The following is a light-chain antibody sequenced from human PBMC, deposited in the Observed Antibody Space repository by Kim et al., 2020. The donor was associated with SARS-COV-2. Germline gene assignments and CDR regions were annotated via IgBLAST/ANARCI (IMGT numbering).Light chain of an antibody. CDR1: TSDIGGYDF. Sequence: GQSITISCTGTTSDIGGYDFVSWYQQHPGKAPKFLIYDVTTRPSGVSNRFSGSKSGNTASLTISGLQAEDEGDYYCCSYTDSSTWVFGGGTQLTVL. J-gene: IGLJ3*02. CDR2: DVT. V-gene: IGLV2-14*03. CDR3: CSYTDSSTWV.